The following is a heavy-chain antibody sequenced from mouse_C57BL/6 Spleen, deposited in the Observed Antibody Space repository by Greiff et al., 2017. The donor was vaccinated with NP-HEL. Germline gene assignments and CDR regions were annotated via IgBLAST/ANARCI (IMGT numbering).Heavy chain of an antibody. V-gene: IGHV5-9-1*02. CDR1: GFTFSSYA. CDR3: TREVVAYYYAMDY. D-gene: IGHD1-1*01. J-gene: IGHJ4*01. Sequence: EVKVVESGEGLVKPGGSLKLSCAASGFTFSSYAMSWVRQTPEKRLEWVAYISSGGDYIYYADTVKGRFTISRDNARNTLYLQMSSLKSEDTAMYYCTREVVAYYYAMDYWGQGTSVTVSS. CDR2: ISSGGDYI.